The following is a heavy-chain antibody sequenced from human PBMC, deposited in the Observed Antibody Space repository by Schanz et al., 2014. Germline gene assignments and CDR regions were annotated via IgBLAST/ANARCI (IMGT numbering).Heavy chain of an antibody. D-gene: IGHD2-15*01. CDR3: ARDLAGGGNDV. V-gene: IGHV3-30*03. Sequence: PGGSLRLSCAASGFTFSDHYMEWVRQAPGKGLEWVAVISDDGSRRHYADFVTGRFTISRDNSKDTVYLQMNSLRAEDTAVYYCARDLAGGGNDVWGQGTLVTVSS. CDR1: GFTFSDHY. J-gene: IGHJ4*02. CDR2: ISDDGSRR.